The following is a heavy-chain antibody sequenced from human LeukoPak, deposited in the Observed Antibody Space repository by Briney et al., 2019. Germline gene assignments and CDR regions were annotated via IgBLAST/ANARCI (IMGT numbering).Heavy chain of an antibody. Sequence: SVKVSCKASGGTFSSYAISWVRQAPGQGLEWMGGIIPIFGTANYAQKFQGRVTITADESTSTAYMELSGLRSEDTAVYYCARGLEWLSHFDYWGQGTLVTVSS. CDR2: IIPIFGTA. V-gene: IGHV1-69*13. D-gene: IGHD3-3*01. J-gene: IGHJ4*02. CDR1: GGTFSSYA. CDR3: ARGLEWLSHFDY.